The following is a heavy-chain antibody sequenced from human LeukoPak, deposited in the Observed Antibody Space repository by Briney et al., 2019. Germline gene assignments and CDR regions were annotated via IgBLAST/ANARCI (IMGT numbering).Heavy chain of an antibody. Sequence: PLGSLRLSSAPPVFTVCSNYISWVCQAPGEGLEWGSVIYSSGSIYYPDSVRGRFTISRENSKNTLYLQMNSLRAEDTAVYYCARGQVGYYDSSAYGYGAFDIWGQGTMVTVSS. J-gene: IGHJ3*02. CDR2: IYSSGSI. D-gene: IGHD3-22*01. V-gene: IGHV3-53*01. CDR3: ARGQVGYYDSSAYGYGAFDI. CDR1: VFTVCSNY.